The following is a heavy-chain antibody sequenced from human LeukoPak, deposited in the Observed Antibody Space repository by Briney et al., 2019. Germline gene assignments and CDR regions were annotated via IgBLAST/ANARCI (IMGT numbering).Heavy chain of an antibody. D-gene: IGHD3-16*01. CDR3: MRGGGGY. Sequence: GGSLRLSCAASGFTFSNAWMSWVRQAPGKGLEWVANINRDGSEKYYVDSVKGRFTISRDNAKNSLNLQMNSLRAEDTALYYCMRGGGGYWGQGSLVTVSS. CDR2: INRDGSEK. CDR1: GFTFSNAW. J-gene: IGHJ4*02. V-gene: IGHV3-7*01.